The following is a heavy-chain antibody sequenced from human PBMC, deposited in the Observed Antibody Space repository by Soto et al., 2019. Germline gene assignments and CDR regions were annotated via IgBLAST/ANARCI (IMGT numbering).Heavy chain of an antibody. CDR2: ITNNSDYT. D-gene: IGHD6-19*01. J-gene: IGHJ4*02. V-gene: IGHV3-23*01. Sequence: PGGSLRLSCAASGFTFSNYGVSWLRQAPGKGLECVSAITNNSDYTYYADSVKGRFTVSRDNSKNTLFLEMNSLRAEDTAVYYCAKGYSTGWHSSLNSWGQGTLVTVSS. CDR3: AKGYSTGWHSSLNS. CDR1: GFTFSNYG.